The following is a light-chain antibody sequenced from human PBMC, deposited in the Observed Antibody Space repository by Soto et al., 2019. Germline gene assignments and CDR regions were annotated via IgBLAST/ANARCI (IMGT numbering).Light chain of an antibody. Sequence: IVLTQSPATLSLWPGETAILSCRASQTVSSYLSWYQHKPGQAPRLLIYDASKRAPGIPARFSGSGSGTDFTLTISSLEPEDFAVYYWQQRSTSLTFGQGTRLEIE. CDR3: QQRSTSLT. CDR1: QTVSSY. CDR2: DAS. J-gene: IGKJ5*01. V-gene: IGKV3-11*01.